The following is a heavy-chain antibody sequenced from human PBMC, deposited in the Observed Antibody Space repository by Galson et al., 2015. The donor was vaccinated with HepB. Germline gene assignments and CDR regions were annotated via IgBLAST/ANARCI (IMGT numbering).Heavy chain of an antibody. J-gene: IGHJ4*02. CDR1: GFTLSSYS. CDR2: ISSSTSYI. CDR3: ASGGREQQWLVRHFDY. D-gene: IGHD6-19*01. V-gene: IGHV3-21*01. Sequence: SLRLSCAASGFTLSSYSMNWVRQAPGKGLEWVSSISSSTSYIYYADSVKGRFTISRDNAKNSLYLQMNSLRAEDTAVYYCASGGREQQWLVRHFDYWGKGTLVTVSS.